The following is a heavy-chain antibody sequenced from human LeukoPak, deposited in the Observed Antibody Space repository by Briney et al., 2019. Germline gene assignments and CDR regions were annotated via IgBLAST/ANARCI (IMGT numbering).Heavy chain of an antibody. CDR3: AKDRLLLMDV. D-gene: IGHD3-22*01. J-gene: IGHJ6*02. Sequence: PGRSLRLSCAASGFTFSNYGMHWVRQAPGKGLEWVAVISYDGSNKYYADSVKGRFTISRDNSKNTLYLQMNSLRAEDTAVYYCAKDRLLLMDVWGQGTTVTVFS. V-gene: IGHV3-30*18. CDR1: GFTFSNYG. CDR2: ISYDGSNK.